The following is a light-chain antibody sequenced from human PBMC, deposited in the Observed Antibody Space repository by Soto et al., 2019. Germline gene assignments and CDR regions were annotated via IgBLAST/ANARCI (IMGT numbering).Light chain of an antibody. J-gene: IGLJ1*01. CDR2: SNN. Sequence: QSALTQPPSASGTPWQRVTISCSGSSSNIGSNTVNWYQQLPGTAPKLLIYSNNQRPSGVPDRFSGSKSGTSASLAISGLQSEDEADYYCAAWDDSLNVFYVFGTGTKVTVL. V-gene: IGLV1-44*01. CDR1: SSNIGSNT. CDR3: AAWDDSLNVFYV.